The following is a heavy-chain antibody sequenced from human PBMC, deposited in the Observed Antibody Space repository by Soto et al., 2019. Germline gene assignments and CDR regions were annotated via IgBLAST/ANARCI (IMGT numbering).Heavy chain of an antibody. Sequence: SETLSLTCTVSGGSISSYYWSWIRQPPGKGLEWIGYIYYSGSTNYNPSLKSRVTISVDTSKNQFSLKLSSVTAADTAVYYCARAIGDYFDYWGQGTLVTVSS. D-gene: IGHD3-10*01. V-gene: IGHV4-59*01. J-gene: IGHJ4*02. CDR1: GGSISSYY. CDR3: ARAIGDYFDY. CDR2: IYYSGST.